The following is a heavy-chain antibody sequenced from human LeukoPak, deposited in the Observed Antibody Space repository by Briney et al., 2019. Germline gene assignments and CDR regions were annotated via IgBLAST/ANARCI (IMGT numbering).Heavy chain of an antibody. Sequence: SVRVSCKASGGTFSSYAISWVRQAPGQGLEWMGRIIPIFGIANYAQKFQGRVTITADKSTSTAYMELSSLRSEDTAVYYCARVEIAARLGWYFDLWGRGTLVTVSS. V-gene: IGHV1-69*04. CDR3: ARVEIAARLGWYFDL. D-gene: IGHD6-6*01. CDR1: GGTFSSYA. CDR2: IIPIFGIA. J-gene: IGHJ2*01.